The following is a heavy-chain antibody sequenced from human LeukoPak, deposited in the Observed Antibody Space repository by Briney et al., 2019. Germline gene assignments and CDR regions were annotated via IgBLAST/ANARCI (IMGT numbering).Heavy chain of an antibody. J-gene: IGHJ4*02. V-gene: IGHV5-51*01. Sequence: GESLKISCKGSGYNFASYWIGWVRQMPGKCLEWMGIIYPGDSDTRSSPSFQGQVTMSVDKSVNTAYLQWSSLKASDTAMYYCARTPGYSFYFDYWGLGTPVTVSS. D-gene: IGHD5-18*01. CDR1: GYNFASYW. CDR3: ARTPGYSFYFDY. CDR2: IYPGDSDT.